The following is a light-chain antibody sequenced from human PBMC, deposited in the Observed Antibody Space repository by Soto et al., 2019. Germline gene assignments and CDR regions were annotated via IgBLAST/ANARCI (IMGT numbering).Light chain of an antibody. CDR2: SAS. CDR1: QAISTW. V-gene: IGKV1D-12*01. Sequence: DIQMTQSPSSASASVGDRVTITCRASQAISTWLAWYQQNPGKAPKLLIYSASNLQSGVPSRFSGSGSGTDFNLTISSLQPEDFATYYCQQANSFPRTFGQGTKVEIK. J-gene: IGKJ1*01. CDR3: QQANSFPRT.